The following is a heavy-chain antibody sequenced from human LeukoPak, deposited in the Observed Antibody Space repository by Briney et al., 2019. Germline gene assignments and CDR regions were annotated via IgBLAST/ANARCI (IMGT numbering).Heavy chain of an antibody. CDR3: ARRTQGWLLLSNFDY. CDR1: GGSFSGYY. Sequence: SETLSLTCAVYGGSFSGYYSSWIRQPPGKGLEWIGEINHSGSTNYNPSLKSRVTISVDTSKNQFSLKLSSVTAADTAVYYCARRTQGWLLLSNFDYWGQGTLVTVSS. CDR2: INHSGST. D-gene: IGHD3-22*01. J-gene: IGHJ4*02. V-gene: IGHV4-34*01.